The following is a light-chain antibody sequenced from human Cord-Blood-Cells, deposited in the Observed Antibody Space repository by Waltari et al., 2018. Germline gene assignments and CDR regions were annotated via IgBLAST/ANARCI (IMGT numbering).Light chain of an antibody. CDR2: AAS. CDR3: QQSYSTPPT. CDR1: QSISSY. Sequence: DIQMTQSPSPPSASVGDRVTITCRASQSISSYLNWYQQKPGKAPKLLIYAASSLQSGVPSRFSGSGSGTDFTLTISSLQPEDFATYYCQQSYSTPPTFGQGTKVEIK. V-gene: IGKV1-39*01. J-gene: IGKJ1*01.